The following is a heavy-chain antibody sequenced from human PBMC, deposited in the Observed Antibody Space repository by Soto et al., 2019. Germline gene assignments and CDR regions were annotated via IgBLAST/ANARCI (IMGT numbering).Heavy chain of an antibody. Sequence: ASVKVSCKASGYTFTSYYMHWVRQAPGQGLEWMGIINPSCGSTSYAQKFQGRVTMTRDTSTSTVYMELSSLRSEDTAVYYCARDWAAAGDYYYYGMDVWGQGPTLTVSS. J-gene: IGHJ6*02. V-gene: IGHV1-46*01. CDR3: ARDWAAAGDYYYYGMDV. D-gene: IGHD6-13*01. CDR2: INPSCGST. CDR1: GYTFTSYY.